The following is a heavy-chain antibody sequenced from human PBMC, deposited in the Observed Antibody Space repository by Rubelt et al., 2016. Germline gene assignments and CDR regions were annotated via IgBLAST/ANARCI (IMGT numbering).Heavy chain of an antibody. CDR2: INAGNGNT. J-gene: IGHJ4*02. V-gene: IGHV1-3*01. CDR1: GYTFTSYA. CDR3: ARSPAVVTAILFFDY. D-gene: IGHD2-21*02. Sequence: QVQLVQSGAEVKKPGASVKVSCKASGYTFTSYAMHWVRQAPGQRLEWMGWINAGNGNTKYSQKFQGRVTMTTDPSTGTAYMELRSLRSDDTAVYYCARSPAVVTAILFFDYWGQGTLVTVSS.